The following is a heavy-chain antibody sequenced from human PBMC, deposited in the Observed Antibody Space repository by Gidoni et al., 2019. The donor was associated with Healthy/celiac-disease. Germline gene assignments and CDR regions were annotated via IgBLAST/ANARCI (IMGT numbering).Heavy chain of an antibody. V-gene: IGHV1-8*01. Sequence: QVQLVQTGAEVKKPGAAVKVSCKASGYTITSYDINWVRQATGQGLEWMGWMNANSGNTGYAQKFQGRVTMTRNTSISPAYMELISLRSEDTAVYYCARADVLRYFDWLPRSVIAQDAFDIWGQGTMVTVSS. D-gene: IGHD3-9*01. J-gene: IGHJ3*02. CDR3: ARADVLRYFDWLPRSVIAQDAFDI. CDR1: GYTITSYD. CDR2: MNANSGNT.